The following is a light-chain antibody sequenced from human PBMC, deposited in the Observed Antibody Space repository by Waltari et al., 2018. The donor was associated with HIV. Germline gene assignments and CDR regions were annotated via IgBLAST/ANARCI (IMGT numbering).Light chain of an antibody. V-gene: IGLV2-8*01. CDR1: SGDIGSYDY. CDR3: SSYAGSTNRVV. J-gene: IGLJ2*01. CDR2: DVY. Sequence: QSALAQSPSASGFPGQAVTISCTGTSGDIGSYDYVSWYQQHPGKAPKLMIYDVYKRPSGIPDRFSGSKSGNTASLTVSGLQAEDEANYYCSSYAGSTNRVVFGGGTFLTVL.